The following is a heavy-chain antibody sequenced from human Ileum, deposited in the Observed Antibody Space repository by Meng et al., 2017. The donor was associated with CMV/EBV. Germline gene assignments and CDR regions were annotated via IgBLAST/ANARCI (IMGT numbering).Heavy chain of an antibody. Sequence: GGSLRLSCAASGFSFNTYSMNWVRQAPGKGLEWVSSISGDSSYIYYADSVKGRFAISRDNAKNSLFLQMNSLRVEDTAVYYCARETPGVDYWGQGTLVTVSS. J-gene: IGHJ4*02. CDR1: GFSFNTYS. CDR3: ARETPGVDY. V-gene: IGHV3-21*01. CDR2: ISGDSSYI.